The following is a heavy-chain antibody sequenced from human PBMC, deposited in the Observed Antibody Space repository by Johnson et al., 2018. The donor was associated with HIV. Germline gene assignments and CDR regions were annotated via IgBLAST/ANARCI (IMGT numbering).Heavy chain of an antibody. CDR3: AKPAGGGIAARNAFDI. J-gene: IGHJ3*02. D-gene: IGHD6-6*01. CDR2: TSWNGGST. Sequence: QLVESGGGLVQPGRSLRLSCAASGFTFDDYAMYWVRQAPGKGLEWVSGTSWNGGSTGYADSVQGRFTISRDNAKNSLYLQMNSLRAEDTALYYCAKPAGGGIAARNAFDIWGQGTMVTVSS. CDR1: GFTFDDYA. V-gene: IGHV3-9*01.